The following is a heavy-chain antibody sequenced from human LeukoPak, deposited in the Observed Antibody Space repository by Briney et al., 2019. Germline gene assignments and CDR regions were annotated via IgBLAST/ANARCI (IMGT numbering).Heavy chain of an antibody. CDR1: GFTFSSYA. J-gene: IGHJ4*02. Sequence: PGRSLRLSCAASGFTFSSYAMHWVRQAPGKGLEWVAVISYDGSNKYYADSVKGRFTISRDNSKNTLYLQMNSLRAEDTAVYYCAKDTGMTGYYPEFDYWGQGTLVTVSS. CDR2: ISYDGSNK. D-gene: IGHD3-9*01. CDR3: AKDTGMTGYYPEFDY. V-gene: IGHV3-30*04.